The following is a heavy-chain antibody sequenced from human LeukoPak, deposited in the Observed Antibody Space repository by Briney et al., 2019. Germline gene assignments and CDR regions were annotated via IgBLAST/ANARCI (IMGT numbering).Heavy chain of an antibody. D-gene: IGHD2-2*01. J-gene: IGHJ5*02. Sequence: SETLSLTCAVYGGSFSGYYWSWIRQPPGKGLEWIREINHSGSTNYNPSLKSRVTISVDTSKNQFSLKLSSVTAADTAVYYCARGHDIVVVPAASWFDPWGQGTLVTVSS. CDR3: ARGHDIVVVPAASWFDP. CDR1: GGSFSGYY. V-gene: IGHV4-34*01. CDR2: INHSGST.